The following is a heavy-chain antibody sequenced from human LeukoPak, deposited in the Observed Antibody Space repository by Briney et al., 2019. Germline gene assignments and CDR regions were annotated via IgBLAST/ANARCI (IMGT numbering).Heavy chain of an antibody. J-gene: IGHJ4*02. CDR2: ISGGGGST. CDR1: GFTFSSYA. D-gene: IGHD1-20*01. V-gene: IGHV3-23*01. CDR3: AKAPPGITGTKYYFDY. Sequence: GGSLRLSCAASGFTFSSYAMSWVRQAPGKGLEWVSAISGGGGSTYYADSVKGRFTISRDNSKNTLYLQMNSLRAEDTAVYYCAKAPPGITGTKYYFDYWGQGTLVTVSS.